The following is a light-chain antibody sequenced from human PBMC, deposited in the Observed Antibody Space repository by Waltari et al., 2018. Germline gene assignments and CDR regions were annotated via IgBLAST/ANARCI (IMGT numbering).Light chain of an antibody. CDR3: QQYSSYWT. J-gene: IGKJ1*01. V-gene: IGKV1-5*03. Sequence: DIQMTQSTSTLSASVGDRVTITCRASQSISSWLAWYQQNPGKAPKLLIYKASSLESGVPSGFSGSGSGTEFTLTISSLQPDDFATYYCQQYSSYWTFGQGTKVESK. CDR1: QSISSW. CDR2: KAS.